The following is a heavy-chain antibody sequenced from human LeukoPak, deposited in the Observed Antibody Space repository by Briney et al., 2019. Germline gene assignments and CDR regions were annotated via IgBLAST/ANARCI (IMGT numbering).Heavy chain of an antibody. CDR2: ISNSGENT. Sequence: GGSLRLSCAASGFTFSTYAMSWVRQVPGKGLEWVSGISNSGENTYYADSVKGRFTISRDNSRNTLYLQMSSLRVEDTAVYYCARDAPYYYDPTGEDYWGQGTLVTVSS. J-gene: IGHJ4*02. D-gene: IGHD3-22*01. CDR3: ARDAPYYYDPTGEDY. V-gene: IGHV3-23*01. CDR1: GFTFSTYA.